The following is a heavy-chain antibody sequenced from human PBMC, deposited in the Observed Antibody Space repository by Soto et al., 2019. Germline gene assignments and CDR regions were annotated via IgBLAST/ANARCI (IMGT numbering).Heavy chain of an antibody. CDR3: ARGNPDIVVVPAAPNSMVRGVIITGFDY. V-gene: IGHV1-69*13. CDR2: IIPIFGTA. CDR1: GGTFSSYA. Sequence: VASVKVSCKASGGTFSSYAISWLRQAPGQGLEWMGGIIPIFGTANYAQKFQGRVTITADESTSTAYMELSSLRSEDTAVYYCARGNPDIVVVPAAPNSMVRGVIITGFDYWGQGTLVTVSS. J-gene: IGHJ4*02. D-gene: IGHD3-10*01.